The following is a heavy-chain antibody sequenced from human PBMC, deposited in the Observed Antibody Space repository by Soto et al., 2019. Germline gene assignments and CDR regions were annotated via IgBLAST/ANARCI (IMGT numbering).Heavy chain of an antibody. CDR1: GVACSTYT. V-gene: IGHV3-48*02. CDR3: ARSRAMDV. Sequence: PGGSLRLSCAASGVACSTYTMSWVRQAPGKGLEWVSSISSSSSTISYADSVKGRFTISRDNAKNSLSLQMNSLRDEDTAMYYCARSRAMDVWGQGTTVTVSS. J-gene: IGHJ6*02. CDR2: ISSSSSTI.